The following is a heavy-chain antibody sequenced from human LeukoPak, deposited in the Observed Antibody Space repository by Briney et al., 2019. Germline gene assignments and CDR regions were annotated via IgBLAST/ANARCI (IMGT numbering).Heavy chain of an antibody. V-gene: IGHV3-33*01. CDR1: GFTFSSYG. Sequence: GRSLRLSCAASGFTFSSYGMHWVRQAPGKGLGWVAVIWYDGSNKYYADSVKGRFTISRDNSKNTLYLQMNSLRAEDTAVYYCARDPAVVPAAEFDYWGQGTLVTVSS. J-gene: IGHJ4*02. D-gene: IGHD2-2*01. CDR2: IWYDGSNK. CDR3: ARDPAVVPAAEFDY.